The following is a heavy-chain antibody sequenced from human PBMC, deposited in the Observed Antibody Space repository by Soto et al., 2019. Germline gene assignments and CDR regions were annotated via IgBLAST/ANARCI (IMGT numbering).Heavy chain of an antibody. Sequence: PGGSLRLSCAASGFTFSSYGMHWVRQAPGKGLEWVAVIWYDGSNKYYADSVKGRFTISRDNSKNTLYLQMNSLRAEDTAVYYCARGYDFWSGATHTFDYWGQGTLVTVSS. D-gene: IGHD3-3*01. CDR2: IWYDGSNK. CDR1: GFTFSSYG. CDR3: ARGYDFWSGATHTFDY. V-gene: IGHV3-33*01. J-gene: IGHJ4*02.